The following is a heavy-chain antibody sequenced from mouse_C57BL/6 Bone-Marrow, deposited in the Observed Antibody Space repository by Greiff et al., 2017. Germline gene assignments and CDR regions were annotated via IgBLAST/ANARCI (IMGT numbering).Heavy chain of an antibody. Sequence: QVQLQQSGAELARPGASVKLSCKASGYTFTSYGISWVKQRTGQGLEWIGEIYPRSGNTYYNEKFKGKATLTADKSSSTAYMELRMLTSEDSAVYCCARKELGQGGYFDYWGQGTTLTVSS. V-gene: IGHV1-81*01. CDR1: GYTFTSYG. J-gene: IGHJ2*01. CDR3: ARKELGQGGYFDY. D-gene: IGHD4-1*01. CDR2: IYPRSGNT.